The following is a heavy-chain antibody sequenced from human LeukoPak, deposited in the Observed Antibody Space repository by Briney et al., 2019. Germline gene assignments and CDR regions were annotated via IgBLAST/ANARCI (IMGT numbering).Heavy chain of an antibody. CDR2: IYSGGST. J-gene: IGHJ6*02. V-gene: IGHV3-53*04. Sequence: GGSLGLSCAASGFTVSSTYLTWVRQAPGKGLEWVSVIYSGGSTYYADSVKGRFTISRHNSKNTLYLQMNSLRAEDTAVYYCARDHTIRIAVAGTAGVDYYYGMDVWGQGTTVTVSS. D-gene: IGHD6-19*01. CDR1: GFTVSSTY. CDR3: ARDHTIRIAVAGTAGVDYYYGMDV.